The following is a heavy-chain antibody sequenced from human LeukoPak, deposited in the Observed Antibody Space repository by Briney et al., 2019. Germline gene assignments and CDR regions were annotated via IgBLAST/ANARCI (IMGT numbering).Heavy chain of an antibody. Sequence: PSETLSLTCTVSGGSISSYYWSWIRQPAGKGLEWIGRIYTSGSTNYNPSLKSRVTMSVDTSKNQFSLKLSSVTAADTAVYYCARERARTMVRGVMGWFDPWGQGTLVTVSS. CDR3: ARERARTMVRGVMGWFDP. D-gene: IGHD3-10*01. CDR1: GGSISSYY. V-gene: IGHV4-4*07. CDR2: IYTSGST. J-gene: IGHJ5*02.